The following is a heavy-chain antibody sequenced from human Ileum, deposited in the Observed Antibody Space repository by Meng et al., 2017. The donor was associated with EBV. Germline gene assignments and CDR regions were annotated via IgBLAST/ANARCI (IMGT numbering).Heavy chain of an antibody. D-gene: IGHD6-6*01. V-gene: IGHV4-4*02. J-gene: IGHJ4*02. Sequence: QVTPEEAGPGPVKPSGSPAGPCTVPGGSMRGPNWWQWVRQAPGEGLEWIGEIYHTGSTNYNPSLKSRVSMSVDQSRNQFSMRLTSVTAADTAVYFCAREVSNSSSWGSFDYWGQGALVTVSS. CDR1: GGSMRGPNW. CDR3: AREVSNSSSWGSFDY. CDR2: IYHTGST.